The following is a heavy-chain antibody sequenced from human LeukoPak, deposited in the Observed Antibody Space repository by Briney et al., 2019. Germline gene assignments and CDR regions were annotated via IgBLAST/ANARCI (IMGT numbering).Heavy chain of an antibody. CDR2: IWYDGSNK. D-gene: IGHD3-10*01. CDR3: AREDGDTMVRGVITGMDV. J-gene: IGHJ6*02. V-gene: IGHV3-33*01. Sequence: GGSLRLSCAASGFTFSSYGMHWVRQAPGKGLEWVAVIWYDGSNKYYADSVKGRFTISRDNSKNTLYLQMNSLRAEDTAVYYCAREDGDTMVRGVITGMDVWGQGTTVTVSS. CDR1: GFTFSSYG.